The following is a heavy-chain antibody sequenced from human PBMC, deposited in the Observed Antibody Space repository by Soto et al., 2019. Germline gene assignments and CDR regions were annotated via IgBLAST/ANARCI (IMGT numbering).Heavy chain of an antibody. J-gene: IGHJ5*02. CDR2: IYSSGST. V-gene: IGHV4-31*11. Sequence: SETLSLTCAVSLCSIISASYSWNWIRQSKGRGLEWIGHIYSSGSTYYNPSLKSRVSISVDTSNNQFSLKLTSVTAADTAVYFCAREDAARIERWFDAWGQGILVTVSS. CDR3: AREDAARIERWFDA. D-gene: IGHD6-6*01. CDR1: LCSIISASYS.